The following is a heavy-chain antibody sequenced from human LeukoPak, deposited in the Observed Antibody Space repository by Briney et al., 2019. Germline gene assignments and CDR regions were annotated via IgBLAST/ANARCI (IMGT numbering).Heavy chain of an antibody. V-gene: IGHV1-46*01. CDR3: AVAAARVVFDY. Sequence: GASVKVSCKASGYTFTSYYTHWVRQAPGQGLEWMGIINPSGGSTSYAQKFQGRVTMTRDTSTSTVYMELSSLRSEDTAVYYCAVAAARVVFDYWGQGTLVTVSS. J-gene: IGHJ4*02. CDR1: GYTFTSYY. CDR2: INPSGGST. D-gene: IGHD6-13*01.